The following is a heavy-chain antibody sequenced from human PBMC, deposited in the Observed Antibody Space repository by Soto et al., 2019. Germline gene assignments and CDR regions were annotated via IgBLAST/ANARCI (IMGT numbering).Heavy chain of an antibody. CDR2: ISGSGGST. V-gene: IGHV3-23*01. CDR1: GFTFSSDA. D-gene: IGHD2-2*01. Sequence: GGSLRLSCAASGFTFSSDAMSWVRQAPGKGLEWVSAISGSGGSTYYADSVKGRFTISRDNSKNTLYLQMNSLRAEDTAVYYCAKDVHSTEFFDYWGQGTLVTVSS. CDR3: AKDVHSTEFFDY. J-gene: IGHJ4*02.